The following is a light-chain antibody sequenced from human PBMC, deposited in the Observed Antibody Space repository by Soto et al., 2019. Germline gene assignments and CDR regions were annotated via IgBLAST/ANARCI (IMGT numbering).Light chain of an antibody. CDR1: QSVSSSS. CDR2: DAS. Sequence: EIVLTQSPGTLSLSPGERATLSCRASQSVSSSSLAWYQQKPGQAPRLLIYDASRRATGIPDRFSGSGSGTDFTLTISRLEPEDFAEYYCQQYGSSLGAFGPGNRVDIK. V-gene: IGKV3-20*01. CDR3: QQYGSSLGA. J-gene: IGKJ3*01.